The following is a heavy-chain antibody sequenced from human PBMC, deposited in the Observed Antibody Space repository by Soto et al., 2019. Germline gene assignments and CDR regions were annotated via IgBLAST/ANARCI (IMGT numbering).Heavy chain of an antibody. CDR1: GGSISSYY. CDR2: IYYSGST. Sequence: SETLSLTCTVSGGSISSYYWSWIRQPPGKGLEWIGYIYYSGSTNYNPSLKSRVTISVDTSKNQFSLKLSSVTAADTAVYYCARGGGFGELFDFDYWGQGTLVTV. J-gene: IGHJ4*02. D-gene: IGHD3-10*01. CDR3: ARGGGFGELFDFDY. V-gene: IGHV4-59*01.